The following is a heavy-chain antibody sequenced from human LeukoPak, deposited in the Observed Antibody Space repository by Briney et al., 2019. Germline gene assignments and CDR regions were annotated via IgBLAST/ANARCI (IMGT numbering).Heavy chain of an antibody. V-gene: IGHV4-39*01. J-gene: IGHJ5*02. CDR2: TYYSGST. CDR3: ARRVEWQFPNWFDP. D-gene: IGHD3-3*01. Sequence: SETLSLTCTVSGGSISSSGYYWGWIRQPPGKGLEWIANTYYSGSTYYNPSLESRVTISVDTSKNQFSLKVSSVTAADTAVYYCARRVEWQFPNWFDPWGQGTLVTVSS. CDR1: GGSISSSGYY.